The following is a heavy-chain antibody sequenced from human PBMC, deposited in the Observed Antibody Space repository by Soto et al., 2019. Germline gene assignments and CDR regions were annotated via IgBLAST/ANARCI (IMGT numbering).Heavy chain of an antibody. J-gene: IGHJ4*02. D-gene: IGHD5-18*01. CDR3: ARGGRGYSSAPRYYFDY. CDR1: GGSFSSNP. V-gene: IGHV1-69*01. Sequence: QVQLVQSGSEVKKPGSSVKVSCKASGGSFSSNPISWVRQAPGQGLEWMAGIIPIFATVHYAQKFQGRVTITADESTSTAYTELTSLRSEDTAVYCCARGGRGYSSAPRYYFDYWGQGTLVTVSS. CDR2: IIPIFATV.